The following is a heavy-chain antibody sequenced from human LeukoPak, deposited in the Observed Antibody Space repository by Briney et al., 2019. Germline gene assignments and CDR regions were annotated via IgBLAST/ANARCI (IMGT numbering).Heavy chain of an antibody. CDR2: IYSGGST. D-gene: IGHD1-26*01. Sequence: GSLRLSCAASGFTVSSNYMSWVRQAPGKGLEWVSLIYSGGSTYYADSVKGRFTISRDNSKNTLYLQMNSLRAEDTAVYYCAKDTGLSGSYPYYFDYWGQGTLVTVSS. V-gene: IGHV3-53*05. CDR3: AKDTGLSGSYPYYFDY. CDR1: GFTVSSNY. J-gene: IGHJ4*02.